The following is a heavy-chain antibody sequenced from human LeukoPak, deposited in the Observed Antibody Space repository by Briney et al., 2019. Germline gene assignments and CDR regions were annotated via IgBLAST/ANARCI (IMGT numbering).Heavy chain of an antibody. CDR1: GYSFTSYW. D-gene: IGHD2-2*01. Sequence: GESLKISCKGSGYSFTSYWIGWVRQMPGKGLEWMGIIYPGDSDTRYSPSFQGQVTISADKSISTAYLQWSSLKASDTAMYYCARRSSGRSSTSCYAFDYWGQGTLVTVSS. CDR3: ARRSSGRSSTSCYAFDY. CDR2: IYPGDSDT. J-gene: IGHJ4*02. V-gene: IGHV5-51*01.